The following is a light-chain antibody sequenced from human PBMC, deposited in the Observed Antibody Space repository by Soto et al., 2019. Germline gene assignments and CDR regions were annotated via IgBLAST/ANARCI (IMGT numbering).Light chain of an antibody. CDR2: EVS. CDR1: SSDVGGYNY. V-gene: IGLV2-14*01. J-gene: IGLJ1*01. CDR3: SSYTSSSTGV. Sequence: QSVLTQPASVSGSPGQSITISCTGTSSDVGGYNYVSWYQQHPGKAPKLMIYEVSNQPSGVSNRFSGSKSGNTASLTISGLQAEDEADYYCSSYTSSSTGVFGTGTKLTVL.